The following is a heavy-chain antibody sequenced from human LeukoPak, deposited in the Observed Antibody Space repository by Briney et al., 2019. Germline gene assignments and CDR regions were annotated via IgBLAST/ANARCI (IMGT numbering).Heavy chain of an antibody. CDR2: IHYSGST. Sequence: SDTLSLTCAVSGYSVSSRTWWRWVRQPPGKGLEWIGYIHYSGSTYYNPSLMSRVTMSVDTSKNQFSLKLGSVTAVDTAVYYWSRGRRWNALYFDYWGQGTLVTVSS. D-gene: IGHD1-1*01. J-gene: IGHJ4*02. CDR3: SRGRRWNALYFDY. V-gene: IGHV4-28*03. CDR1: GYSVSSRTW.